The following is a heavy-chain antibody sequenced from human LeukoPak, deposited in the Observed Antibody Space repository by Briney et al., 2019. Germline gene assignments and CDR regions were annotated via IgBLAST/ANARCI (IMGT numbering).Heavy chain of an antibody. CDR1: GFTFSSYS. D-gene: IGHD6-19*01. V-gene: IGHV3-21*01. CDR3: ARGDLYSSGWYGDVFDI. CDR2: ISSSSSYI. J-gene: IGHJ3*02. Sequence: GGSLRLSCAASGFTFSSYSMNWVRQAPGKGLEWVSSISSSSSYIYYADSVKGRFTLSRDNAKNSLYLQMNSLRAEDTAVYYCARGDLYSSGWYGDVFDIWGQRTMVTVSS.